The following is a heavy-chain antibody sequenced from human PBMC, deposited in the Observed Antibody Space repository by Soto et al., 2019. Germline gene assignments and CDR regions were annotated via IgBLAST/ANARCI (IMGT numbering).Heavy chain of an antibody. J-gene: IGHJ6*02. D-gene: IGHD2-21*02. CDR1: GGSISTDHYH. Sequence: QVQLQESGPGLVRPSQTLSLTCTVSGGSISTDHYHWTWIRQTPGKGLEWIGYIHYSGSIHFNPSLPSRVSMSVDTSQNLFSLKLSSVTAADTAVYFCAREDDGGDRDYYGLDVWGQGTTVTVSS. CDR2: IHYSGSI. CDR3: AREDDGGDRDYYGLDV. V-gene: IGHV4-30-4*01.